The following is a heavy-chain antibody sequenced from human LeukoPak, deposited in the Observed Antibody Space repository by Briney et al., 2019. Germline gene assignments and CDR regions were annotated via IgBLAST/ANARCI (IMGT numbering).Heavy chain of an antibody. V-gene: IGHV4-34*01. CDR2: INHSGST. J-gene: IGHJ4*02. Sequence: PSETLSLTCAVYGGSFSGYYWSWIRRPPGKGLEWIGEINHSGSTNYNPSLKSRVTISVDTSKNQFSLKLSSVTAADTAVYYCARGVMGIAAADPFDYWGQGTLVTVSS. D-gene: IGHD6-13*01. CDR3: ARGVMGIAAADPFDY. CDR1: GGSFSGYY.